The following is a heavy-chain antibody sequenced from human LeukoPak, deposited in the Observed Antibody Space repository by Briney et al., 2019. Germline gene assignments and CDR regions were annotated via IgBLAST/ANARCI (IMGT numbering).Heavy chain of an antibody. CDR2: ISYDGSNK. D-gene: IGHD2-8*01. CDR3: ATEYCTTTECHPFDY. CDR1: GFTFSSYA. V-gene: IGHV3-30-3*01. Sequence: PGRSLRLSCAASGFTFSSYAMHWVRQAPGKGLEWVAVISYDGSNKYYADSVKGRFTISRDNAKDSLYLQMNSLRAEDTAIYYCATEYCTTTECHPFDYWGQGTLVTVSS. J-gene: IGHJ4*02.